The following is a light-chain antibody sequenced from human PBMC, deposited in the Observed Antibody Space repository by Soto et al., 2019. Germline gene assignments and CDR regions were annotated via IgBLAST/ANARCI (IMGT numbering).Light chain of an antibody. Sequence: EIVLTQSPGTLSLSPGERATLSCRASQSVTSFLAWYQQKPGQAPRLLIYDTSNRAAAIPDRFSGSGSGTDFTLTISRLEPEDFAVYYCHQYDTSPLTFGGGTKVDIK. CDR2: DTS. CDR1: QSVTSF. CDR3: HQYDTSPLT. V-gene: IGKV3-20*01. J-gene: IGKJ4*01.